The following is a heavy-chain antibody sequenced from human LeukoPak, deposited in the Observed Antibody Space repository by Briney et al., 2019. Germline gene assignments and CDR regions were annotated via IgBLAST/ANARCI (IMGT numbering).Heavy chain of an antibody. D-gene: IGHD3-3*01. Sequence: PSETLSLTCTVSGGSISSYYWSWIRQPAGKGLEWIGRIYTSGSTNYNPSLKSRVTMSVDTSKNQFSLKLSSVTAADTAVYYCARDRDDFWSGYSYGMDVWGQGTTVTVSS. CDR1: GGSISSYY. CDR2: IYTSGST. J-gene: IGHJ6*02. CDR3: ARDRDDFWSGYSYGMDV. V-gene: IGHV4-4*07.